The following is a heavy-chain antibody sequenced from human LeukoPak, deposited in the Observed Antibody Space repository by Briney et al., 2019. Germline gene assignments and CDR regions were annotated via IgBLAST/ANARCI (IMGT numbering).Heavy chain of an antibody. Sequence: PSETLSLTCTVSGGSISSSSYYWGWIRQPPGKGLEWIGNGYYSGNTYQNPSLKSRVTISVDTSKNQFSLKLSSVTAADTAVYYRARQGGDEVFDYWGQGTLVTVSS. CDR1: GGSISSSSYY. V-gene: IGHV4-39*01. J-gene: IGHJ4*02. CDR3: ARQGGDEVFDY. CDR2: GYYSGNT. D-gene: IGHD2-21*01.